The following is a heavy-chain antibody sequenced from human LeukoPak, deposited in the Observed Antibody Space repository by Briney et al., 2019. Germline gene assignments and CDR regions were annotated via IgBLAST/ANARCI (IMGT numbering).Heavy chain of an antibody. CDR3: ARGLRGNY. CDR2: MNPNSGNT. J-gene: IGHJ4*02. CDR1: GYTFTSYE. Sequence: GASVKVSCKASGYTFTSYEINWVRQATGQGLEWMGWMNPNSGNTGYAQKFQGRVSVTRNSSISTVYMELSSLRSEDTAVYYCARGLRGNYWGQGTLVTVSS. D-gene: IGHD3-16*01. V-gene: IGHV1-8*03.